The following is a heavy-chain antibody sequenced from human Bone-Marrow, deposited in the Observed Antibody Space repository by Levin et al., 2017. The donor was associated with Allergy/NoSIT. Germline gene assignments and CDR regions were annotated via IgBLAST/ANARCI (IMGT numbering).Heavy chain of an antibody. CDR3: AAKKWGFDY. J-gene: IGHJ4*02. Sequence: KASETLSLTCGVSGGFFSGHYWTWIRQPPGKGLEWIGEINHSGNTNYNPSLESRVAMSVDTSKNHFSLKLSSVTAADTAVYYCAAKKWGFDYWGQGILVTVSS. CDR2: INHSGNT. V-gene: IGHV4-34*01. D-gene: IGHD1-26*01. CDR1: GGFFSGHY.